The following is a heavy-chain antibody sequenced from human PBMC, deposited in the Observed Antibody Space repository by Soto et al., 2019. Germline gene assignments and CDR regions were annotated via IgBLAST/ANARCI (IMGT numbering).Heavy chain of an antibody. CDR3: ARKQAGFFYGIDY. V-gene: IGHV4-31*03. CDR1: GGSISTGGYY. CDR2: IDGSGYT. J-gene: IGHJ4*02. D-gene: IGHD3-3*01. Sequence: PSETLSLTCTVSGGSISTGGYYWSWVRQYPGKGLEWLGYIDGSGYTFYNPSLQSRLTLSMDTSKNQFSLKLSSATAADTAVYFCARKQAGFFYGIDYWGQGTLVT.